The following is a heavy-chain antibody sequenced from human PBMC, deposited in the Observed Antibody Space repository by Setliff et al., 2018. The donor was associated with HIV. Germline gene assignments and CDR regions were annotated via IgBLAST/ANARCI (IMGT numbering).Heavy chain of an antibody. CDR2: IYHVGGT. CDR3: AKGPVSGVDL. J-gene: IGHJ5*02. CDR1: GGSISSFSYY. V-gene: IGHV4-39*07. Sequence: SETLSLTCTVSGGSISSFSYYWAWIRQSPGKGLEWVGYIYHVGGTYYNPSLRSRVTISVDRSKNLFSLKLTSVTAADTAVYYCAKGPVSGVDLWGQGTLVTVSS. D-gene: IGHD2-15*01.